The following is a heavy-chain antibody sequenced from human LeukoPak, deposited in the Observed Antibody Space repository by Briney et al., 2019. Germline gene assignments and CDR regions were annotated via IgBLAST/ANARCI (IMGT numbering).Heavy chain of an antibody. D-gene: IGHD2-8*01. CDR1: GYTFTSYD. J-gene: IGHJ6*02. CDR3: ARGRGSQMVYAIALYYYYYGMDV. CDR2: MNPNSGNT. Sequence: ASVKVSCKASGYTFTSYDINWVRQATGQGLEWMGWMNPNSGNTGYAQKFQGRVTMTRNTSISTAYMELSSLRSEDTAVYYCARGRGSQMVYAIALYYYYYGMDVWGQGTTVTVSS. V-gene: IGHV1-8*01.